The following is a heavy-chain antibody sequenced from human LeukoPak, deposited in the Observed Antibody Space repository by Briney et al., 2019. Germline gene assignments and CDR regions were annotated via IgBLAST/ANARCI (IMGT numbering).Heavy chain of an antibody. J-gene: IGHJ6*03. V-gene: IGHV1-2*02. CDR2: INPNSGGT. Sequence: ASVKVSCKASGYTFTGYYMHWVRQAPGQGLEWMGWINPNSGGTNYAQKFQGRVTMTLDTSITTAYMELSRLSSDDTAVYYCARTNSGYSYNLGYYYYMDVWGKGTTVTISS. CDR1: GYTFTGYY. CDR3: ARTNSGYSYNLGYYYYMDV. D-gene: IGHD5-12*01.